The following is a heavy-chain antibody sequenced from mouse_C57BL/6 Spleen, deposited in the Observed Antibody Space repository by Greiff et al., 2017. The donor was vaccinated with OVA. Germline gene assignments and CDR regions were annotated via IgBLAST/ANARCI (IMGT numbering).Heavy chain of an antibody. Sequence: VQLQESGPELVKPGASVKISCKASGYAFSSSWMNWVKQRPGKGLEWIGRIYPGDGDTNYNGKFKGKATLTADKSSSTAYMQLSSLTSEDSAVYFCARCDGYWYFDVWGTGTTVTVSS. CDR3: ARCDGYWYFDV. J-gene: IGHJ1*03. D-gene: IGHD2-3*01. CDR1: GYAFSSSW. V-gene: IGHV1-82*01. CDR2: IYPGDGDT.